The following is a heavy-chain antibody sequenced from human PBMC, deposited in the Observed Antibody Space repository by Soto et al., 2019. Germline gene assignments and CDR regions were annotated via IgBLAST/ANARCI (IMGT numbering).Heavy chain of an antibody. Sequence: KSSETLSLTCTVSGGSISSYYWSWIRQPPGKGLEWIGYIYYSGSTNYNPSLKSRVTISVDTSKNQFSLKLSSVTAADTAVNYCARDRITPYYYYGMDVWGQGTTVTVSS. J-gene: IGHJ6*02. CDR3: ARDRITPYYYYGMDV. D-gene: IGHD1-20*01. CDR1: GGSISSYY. CDR2: IYYSGST. V-gene: IGHV4-59*01.